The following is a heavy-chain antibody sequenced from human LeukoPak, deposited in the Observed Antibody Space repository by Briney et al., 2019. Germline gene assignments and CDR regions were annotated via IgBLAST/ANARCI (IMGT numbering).Heavy chain of an antibody. D-gene: IGHD3-22*01. V-gene: IGHV5-51*01. J-gene: IGHJ5*02. CDR1: GYSFTSYW. CDR3: ARQSEDSSGYLNWFDP. CDR2: IYPGVSDT. Sequence: GESLKISCKGSGYSFTSYWIGWVRQMPGKGRGWMGIIYPGVSDTGYSPSFHRQVTIPADGSLSPASLQWSSLKASDTAMYYCARQSEDSSGYLNWFDPWGQGTLVTVSS.